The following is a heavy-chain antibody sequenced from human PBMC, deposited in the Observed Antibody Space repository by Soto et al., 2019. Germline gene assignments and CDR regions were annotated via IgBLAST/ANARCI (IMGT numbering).Heavy chain of an antibody. J-gene: IGHJ4*02. CDR3: ARLRDLDFWA. Sequence: ESLKISCKGSGYRFTDYWIGWVRQMPGKGLEWMGIINPDDSDTRYSPSFQGQVTISADKSISTAYLQWSSLKASDTAMYYCARLRDLDFWARGQGTLVTVSS. D-gene: IGHD3-10*01. CDR2: INPDDSDT. V-gene: IGHV5-51*01. CDR1: GYRFTDYW.